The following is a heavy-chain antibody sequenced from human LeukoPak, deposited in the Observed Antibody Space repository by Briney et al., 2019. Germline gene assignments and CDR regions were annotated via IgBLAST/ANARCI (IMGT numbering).Heavy chain of an antibody. CDR1: GGYISSSNW. Sequence: SETLSLTCAVSGGYISSSNWWSWVRQPPGKGLEWIGEIYHSGSTNYNPSLKSRVTISVDKSKNQFSLKLSSVTAADTAVYYCAIRRTYYYDSSGYYNWFDPWGQGTLVTVSS. CDR3: AIRRTYYYDSSGYYNWFDP. V-gene: IGHV4-4*02. J-gene: IGHJ5*02. CDR2: IYHSGST. D-gene: IGHD3-22*01.